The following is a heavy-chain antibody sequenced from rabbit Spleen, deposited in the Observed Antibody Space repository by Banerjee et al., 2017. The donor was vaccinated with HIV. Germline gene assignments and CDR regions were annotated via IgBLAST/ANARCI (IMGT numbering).Heavy chain of an antibody. Sequence: QSLEESGGDLVKPGASLTLTCTASGFSFSSSDYMCWVRQAPGKGLEWIACIDTGSSGFTYFASWAKGRFTISKTSSTTVTLHMTSLTAADTATYFCARDTSSSFSSYGMDLWGQGTLVTVS. CDR1: GFSFSSSDY. D-gene: IGHD1-1*01. J-gene: IGHJ6*01. V-gene: IGHV1S40*01. CDR2: IDTGSSGFT. CDR3: ARDTSSSFSSYGMDL.